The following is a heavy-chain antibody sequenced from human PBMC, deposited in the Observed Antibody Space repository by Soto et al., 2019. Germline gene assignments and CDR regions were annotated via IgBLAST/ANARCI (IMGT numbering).Heavy chain of an antibody. CDR3: AKDPSLLRFAGYFYY. Sequence: QVQLVESGGGVVQPGRSLRLSCAASGFTFSSYGMHWVRQAPGKGLEWVAVISYDGSNKYYADSVKGRFTISRDNPKNTLYLQMNSLRAEDTAVYYCAKDPSLLRFAGYFYYWGQGTLVTVSS. CDR1: GFTFSSYG. CDR2: ISYDGSNK. D-gene: IGHD3-16*02. V-gene: IGHV3-30*18. J-gene: IGHJ4*02.